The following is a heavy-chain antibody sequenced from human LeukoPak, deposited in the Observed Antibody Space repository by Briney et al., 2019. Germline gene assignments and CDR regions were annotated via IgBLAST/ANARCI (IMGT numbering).Heavy chain of an antibody. CDR2: IYPGDSDT. Sequence: ESLHISCKGSGYSFTSYWIGWVRQMPGKGLEWMGIIYPGDSDTRYSPSFQGQVTISVDKSISTAYLQWSSLKASDTAMYYCARHSRDYYDSSGYPHDAFDIWGEGTMVTVSS. CDR3: ARHSRDYYDSSGYPHDAFDI. J-gene: IGHJ3*02. V-gene: IGHV5-51*01. CDR1: GYSFTSYW. D-gene: IGHD3-22*01.